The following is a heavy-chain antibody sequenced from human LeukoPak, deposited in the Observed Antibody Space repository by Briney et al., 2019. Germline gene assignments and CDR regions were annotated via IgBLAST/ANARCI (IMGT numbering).Heavy chain of an antibody. D-gene: IGHD6-19*01. J-gene: IGHJ4*02. CDR1: GFTFSSYS. CDR3: ASAVRDLGIAVAGTDY. Sequence: PGGSLRLSCAASGFTFSSYSMNGVRQAPGKGLEWVSSISSSSSYIYYADSVKGRFTISRDNAKNSLYLQMNSLRAEDTAVYYCASAVRDLGIAVAGTDYWGQGTLVTVSS. V-gene: IGHV3-21*01. CDR2: ISSSSSYI.